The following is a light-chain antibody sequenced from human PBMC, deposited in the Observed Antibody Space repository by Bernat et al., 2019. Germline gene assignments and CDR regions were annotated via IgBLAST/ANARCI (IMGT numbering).Light chain of an antibody. CDR2: GAS. CDR3: QQLDKFPIT. V-gene: IGKV1-9*01. Sequence: IQMTQSPSSLSASVGDRVTITCRASQGISNYLAWYHQKPGKAPHLLIYGASTLQSGVPSRFSGSGSGTEFTLTISSLQPEDSATYYCQQLDKFPITFGQGTRLEIK. J-gene: IGKJ5*01. CDR1: QGISNY.